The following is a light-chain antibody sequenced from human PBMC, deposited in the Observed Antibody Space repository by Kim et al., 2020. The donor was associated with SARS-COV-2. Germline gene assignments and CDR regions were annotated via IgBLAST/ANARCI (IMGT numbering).Light chain of an antibody. Sequence: QSALTQPASVSWSPGQSITISCTGTSSDVGGYNYVSWYQQHPGKAPQLMIYDVSNRPSGVSNRCSGSKSGNTASLTISGLQAEDEADYYCSSYTSSSSWVFGGGTQLTVL. CDR3: SSYTSSSSWV. J-gene: IGLJ3*02. CDR2: DVS. V-gene: IGLV2-14*03. CDR1: SSDVGGYNY.